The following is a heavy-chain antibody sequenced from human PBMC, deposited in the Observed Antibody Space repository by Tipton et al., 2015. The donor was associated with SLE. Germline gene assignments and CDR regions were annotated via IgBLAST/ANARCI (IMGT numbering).Heavy chain of an antibody. CDR3: ARRIAAGRRYYYMDV. J-gene: IGHJ6*03. D-gene: IGHD6-13*01. V-gene: IGHV5-10-1*01. Sequence: VQLVQSGAEVKKPGESLKISCKGSGYSFTSYWISWVRRMPGKGLEWMGRIDPSDSYTNYSPSFQGHVTISADKSISTAYLQWSSLKASDTAMYYCARRIAAGRRYYYMDVWGKGTTVTVSS. CDR2: IDPSDSYT. CDR1: GYSFTSYW.